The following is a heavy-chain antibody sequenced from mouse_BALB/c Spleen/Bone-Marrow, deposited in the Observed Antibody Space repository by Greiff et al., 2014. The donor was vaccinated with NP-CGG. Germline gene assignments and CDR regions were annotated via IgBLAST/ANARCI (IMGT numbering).Heavy chain of an antibody. CDR3: AAKIPDWYFDV. D-gene: IGHD1-1*01. Sequence: VHVKQSGAELVKPGASVELSCTASGFNIKDTYMHWVKQRPEQGLEWIGRIDPANGNTKYDPKFQGKATITADTSSNTAYLQVSSLTSEDTAVYYCAAKIPDWYFDVWGAGTTVTVTS. V-gene: IGHV14-3*02. J-gene: IGHJ1*01. CDR2: IDPANGNT. CDR1: GFNIKDTY.